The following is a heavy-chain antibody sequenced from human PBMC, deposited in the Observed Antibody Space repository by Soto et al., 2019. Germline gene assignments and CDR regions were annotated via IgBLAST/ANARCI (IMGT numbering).Heavy chain of an antibody. CDR2: IWYDGTKE. CDR1: GSIFSSYG. CDR3: ARADDVAWGSFFDP. J-gene: IGHJ5*02. Sequence: QVQLVESGGGVVQAGRSLRLSCAASGSIFSSYGMHWVRQAPGKGLAWVAGIWYDGTKEFYADSVKGRFTISRDNSKSTLYLEMNSLTAEDTAVYYCARADDVAWGSFFDPWGQGTMVTVSS. D-gene: IGHD3-16*01. V-gene: IGHV3-33*01.